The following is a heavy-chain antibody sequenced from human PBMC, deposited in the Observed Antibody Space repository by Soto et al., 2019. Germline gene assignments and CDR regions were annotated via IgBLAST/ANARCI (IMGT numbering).Heavy chain of an antibody. J-gene: IGHJ5*02. Sequence: QVQLVQSGAEVKKPGSSVKVSCKASGGTFSSYTISWVRQAPVQGLDWMGRIIPILGIANNAQKFQGRVTITADKSTSTAYMELSSLRSEDTAVYYCARGAATISVTDNWFDPWGQGTLVTVSS. CDR2: IIPILGIA. V-gene: IGHV1-69*02. CDR3: ARGAATISVTDNWFDP. D-gene: IGHD5-12*01. CDR1: GGTFSSYT.